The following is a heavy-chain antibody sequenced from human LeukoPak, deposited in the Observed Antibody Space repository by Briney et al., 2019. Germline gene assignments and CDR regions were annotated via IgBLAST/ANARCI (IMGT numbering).Heavy chain of an antibody. CDR2: INVYNGNT. J-gene: IGHJ1*01. Sequence: GASVKVSCKASGYTFTNYGISWVRQAPGQGLEWMGWINVYNGNTIYAQKLQGRVTMTTDTSTSTAYMELRSLRSDGTAVYYCARLAGTDMIGYFQDWGQGTLVTVSS. D-gene: IGHD5-18*01. V-gene: IGHV1-18*01. CDR3: ARLAGTDMIGYFQD. CDR1: GYTFTNYG.